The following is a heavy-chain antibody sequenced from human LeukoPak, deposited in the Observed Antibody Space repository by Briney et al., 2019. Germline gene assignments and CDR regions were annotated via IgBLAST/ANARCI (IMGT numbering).Heavy chain of an antibody. V-gene: IGHV4-39*01. CDR3: ARQSIWFGELPPFDP. CDR2: MYHSGAT. CDR1: GGSITSSKYY. Sequence: SETLSLTCTVSGGSITSSKYYWAWIRQPPGKGLDWIGSMYHSGATYYNPSFKSRVTMSVDTSNNQFSLKLSSVTAADTAVYYCARQSIWFGELPPFDPWGQGTLVTVSS. J-gene: IGHJ5*02. D-gene: IGHD3-10*01.